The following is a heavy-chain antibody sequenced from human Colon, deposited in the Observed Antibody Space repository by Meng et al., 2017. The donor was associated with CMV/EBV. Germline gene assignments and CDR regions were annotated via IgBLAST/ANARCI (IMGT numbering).Heavy chain of an antibody. Sequence: VSCASISSDGYSWTWVRQRPGKGLEWIGHIYHRGTTYYNPSLKSRVTISVDTSKNQLSLRLTSVIAADTAVYYCARDRRTASETLDYWGPGTLVTVSS. V-gene: IGHV4-31*02. D-gene: IGHD2-21*02. J-gene: IGHJ4*02. CDR2: IYHRGTT. CDR1: CASISSDGYS. CDR3: ARDRRTASETLDY.